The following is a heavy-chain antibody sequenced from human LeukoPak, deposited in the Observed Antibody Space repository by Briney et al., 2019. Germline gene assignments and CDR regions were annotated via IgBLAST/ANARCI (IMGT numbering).Heavy chain of an antibody. CDR1: GYTFTGYY. D-gene: IGHD3-22*01. V-gene: IGHV1-2*06. J-gene: IGHJ4*02. CDR2: TNPNSGGT. CDR3: ARDSIVVGSIDY. Sequence: ASVKVSCKASGYTFTGYYMHWVRQAPGQGLEWMGRTNPNSGGTNYAQKFQGRVTMTRDTSISTAYMELSRLRSDDTAVYYCARDSIVVGSIDYWGQGTLVTVSS.